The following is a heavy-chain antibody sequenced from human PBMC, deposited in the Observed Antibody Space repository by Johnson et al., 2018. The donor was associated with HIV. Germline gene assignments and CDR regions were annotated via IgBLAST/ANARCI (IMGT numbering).Heavy chain of an antibody. Sequence: VQLVESGGGLVQPGGSLRLSCAASGFTFSSYALTWVRQAPGRGLEWVSYIRCSGCSIYADSVTGRFTISRDNAKNSLYLQMNSLRDEDTAFYYCARGRLISMIVSAGAFDIWGQGTMVTVSS. CDR1: GFTFSSYA. V-gene: IGHV3-48*02. J-gene: IGHJ3*02. D-gene: IGHD3-22*01. CDR2: IRCSGCSI. CDR3: ARGRLISMIVSAGAFDI.